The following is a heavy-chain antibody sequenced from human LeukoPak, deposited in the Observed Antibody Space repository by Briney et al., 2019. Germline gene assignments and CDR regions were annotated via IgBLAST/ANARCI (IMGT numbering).Heavy chain of an antibody. D-gene: IGHD4-17*01. CDR3: ARMDYGDYSF. J-gene: IGHJ4*02. V-gene: IGHV4-39*01. Sequence: PSETLSLTCTVSGGSISSSSYYWGWIRQPPGKGLEWIGSIYYSGSTYYNPSLKSRVTISVDTSKNQFSLKLSSVTAADTAVYYCARMDYGDYSFWGQGTLVTVPS. CDR1: GGSISSSSYY. CDR2: IYYSGST.